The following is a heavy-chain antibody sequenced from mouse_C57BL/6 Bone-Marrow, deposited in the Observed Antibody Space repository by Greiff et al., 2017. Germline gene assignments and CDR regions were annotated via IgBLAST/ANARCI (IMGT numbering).Heavy chain of an antibody. J-gene: IGHJ2*01. CDR1: GYTFTSYW. V-gene: IGHV1-55*01. Sequence: VQLQQPGAELVKPGASVKMSCKASGYTFTSYWITWVKQRPGPGLEWIGDIYPTSGRTNYNEKFKCKAILTVDTSSNTAYMQLSSLTSEDSAVFDCARSGPLARSFDYWGQGTTLTVSS. CDR2: IYPTSGRT. CDR3: ARSGPLARSFDY. D-gene: IGHD3-1*01.